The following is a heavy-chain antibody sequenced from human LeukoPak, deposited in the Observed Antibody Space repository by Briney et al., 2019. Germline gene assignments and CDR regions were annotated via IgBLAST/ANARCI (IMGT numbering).Heavy chain of an antibody. CDR1: GYTFTSCG. D-gene: IGHD2-15*01. Sequence: GASVKICCRASGYTFTSCGISWVRQAPGQGLEWMRWISADNGNRNYAQKLQGRVTMTTDTSTSTAYMELRSLTSDDTAVYYCARDGDIVVVVAATPSHYYYGMDVWGQGTTVTVSS. J-gene: IGHJ6*02. V-gene: IGHV1-18*01. CDR2: ISADNGNR. CDR3: ARDGDIVVVVAATPSHYYYGMDV.